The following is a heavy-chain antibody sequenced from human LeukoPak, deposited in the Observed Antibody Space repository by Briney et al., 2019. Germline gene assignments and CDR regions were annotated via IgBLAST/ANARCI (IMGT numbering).Heavy chain of an antibody. Sequence: GSLRLSCAASGLASSSYWMSWVRQAPGEGLGWVANIKQDGSEKYYVDSVKGRFTISRDNAKNLLYLQMNSLRAEDTAVYYCAREGGIVVVPAAYDYWGQGTLVTVSS. CDR3: AREGGIVVVPAAYDY. CDR2: IKQDGSEK. D-gene: IGHD2-2*01. J-gene: IGHJ4*02. CDR1: GLASSSYW. V-gene: IGHV3-7*01.